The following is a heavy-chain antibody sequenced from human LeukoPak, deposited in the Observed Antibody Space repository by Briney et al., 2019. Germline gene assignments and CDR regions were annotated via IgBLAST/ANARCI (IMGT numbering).Heavy chain of an antibody. CDR2: MSDGST. J-gene: IGHJ4*02. V-gene: IGHV4-39*01. D-gene: IGHD4-17*01. CDR1: GASISSGSYY. CDR3: ARRSGYGDFRRPFDY. Sequence: SETLSLTCTVSGASISSGSYYWGWIRQPPGKGLEWIATMSDGSTFYSPSLKSRVAISVDTSQNQFSLKLGSVTAADTAVYYCARRSGYGDFRRPFDYWGQGTLVTVSS.